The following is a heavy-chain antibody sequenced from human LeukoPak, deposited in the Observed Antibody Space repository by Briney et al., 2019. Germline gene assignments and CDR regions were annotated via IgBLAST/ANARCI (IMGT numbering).Heavy chain of an antibody. CDR2: ISYDGSNK. Sequence: GGSLRLSCAASGFTFSSYGMHWVRQAPGKGLEWVAVISYDGSNKYYADSVKGRFTISRDNSKNTLYLQVNSLRAEDTAMYYCAKDDDWGRYKHWGQGTLVTASS. J-gene: IGHJ1*01. V-gene: IGHV3-30*18. CDR1: GFTFSSYG. CDR3: AKDDDWGRYKH. D-gene: IGHD3-9*01.